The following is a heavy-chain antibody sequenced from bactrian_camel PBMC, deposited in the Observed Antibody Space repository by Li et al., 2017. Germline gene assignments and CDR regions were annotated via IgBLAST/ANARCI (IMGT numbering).Heavy chain of an antibody. D-gene: IGHD8*01. CDR1: GNTVSRHC. Sequence: QVQLVESGGGSVQAGGSLRLSCAAPGNTVSRHCVGWFRQAPGKEREGVAGIYIGRSKTYYADSVKGRFTISHDNAQATVYLQMNDLKPEDTGRYYCAAVQCWKLEHWGQGTQVTVS. V-gene: IGHV3S6*01. CDR3: AAVQCWKLEH. J-gene: IGHJ4*01. CDR2: IYIGRSKT.